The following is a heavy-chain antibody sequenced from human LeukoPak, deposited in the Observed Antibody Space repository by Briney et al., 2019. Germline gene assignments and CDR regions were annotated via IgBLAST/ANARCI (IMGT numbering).Heavy chain of an antibody. Sequence: GESLKISCKGFGYSFPNYWIAWVRQMPGKGLEWMGIIYPGDSDTRYSPSFQGQVTMSADKSINTAYLQWSSLKASDTAMYYCARRQGCSSTSCPPDYWGQGTLVTVSS. CDR2: IYPGDSDT. CDR3: ARRQGCSSTSCPPDY. D-gene: IGHD2-2*01. CDR1: GYSFPNYW. V-gene: IGHV5-51*01. J-gene: IGHJ4*02.